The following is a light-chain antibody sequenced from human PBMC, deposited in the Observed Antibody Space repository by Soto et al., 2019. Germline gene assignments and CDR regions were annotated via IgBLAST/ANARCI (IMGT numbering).Light chain of an antibody. CDR2: GAS. Sequence: EVEMPQAPSTLYLAPGARVTLSCRASESVSTNLAWYQQKAGQAPRLLIYGASTRATGIPARFSGSGSGADFILSISRLEPEDFAVYCCQQYRTFGQGTKV. CDR1: ESVSTN. CDR3: QQYRT. V-gene: IGKV3-15*01. J-gene: IGKJ1*01.